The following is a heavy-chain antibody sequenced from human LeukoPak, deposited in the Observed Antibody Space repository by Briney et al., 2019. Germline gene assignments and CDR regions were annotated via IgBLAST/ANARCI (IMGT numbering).Heavy chain of an antibody. CDR3: ASVSPVAGLDY. J-gene: IGHJ4*02. CDR2: INHSGST. D-gene: IGHD6-19*01. Sequence: PSETLSLTCGVYRGTFSGYYWSWIRQTPGKGLEWIGEINHSGSTNYNPSLKSRVIISVDTSKNQFSLKLSSVTAADTAIYYCASVSPVAGLDYWGQGTPVTVSS. V-gene: IGHV4-34*01. CDR1: RGTFSGYY.